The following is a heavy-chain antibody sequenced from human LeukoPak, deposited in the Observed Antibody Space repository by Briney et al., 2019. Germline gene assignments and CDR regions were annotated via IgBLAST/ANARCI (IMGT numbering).Heavy chain of an antibody. D-gene: IGHD3-10*01. CDR3: ARHRYGSGSSFS. CDR1: AFTFSSYY. J-gene: IGHJ5*02. Sequence: GSLRLSCAASAFTFSSYYMTSIRRAPGKGLEWIGSIYYSGSTYYNPSLKSRVTISVDTSKNQFSLKLSSVTAADTAVYYCARHRYGSGSSFSWGQGTLVTVSS. CDR2: IYYSGST. V-gene: IGHV4-59*05.